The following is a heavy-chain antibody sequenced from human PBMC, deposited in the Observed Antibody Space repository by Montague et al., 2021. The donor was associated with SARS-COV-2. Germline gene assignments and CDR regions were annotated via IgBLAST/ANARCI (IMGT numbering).Heavy chain of an antibody. V-gene: IGHV2-70*01. CDR3: ARINSDPLDYYYYGMDV. CDR2: XXWDDDK. CDR1: GFSLSTSGMC. Sequence: PALVKPTQTLTLTCTFSGFSLSTSGMCVSWIRQPPGKALEWLALXXWDDDKYYSTSLKTRLTISKDTSKNQVVLTMTNTDPVDTATYYCARINSDPLDYYYYGMDVWGQGTTVTVSS. J-gene: IGHJ6*02. D-gene: IGHD1-1*01.